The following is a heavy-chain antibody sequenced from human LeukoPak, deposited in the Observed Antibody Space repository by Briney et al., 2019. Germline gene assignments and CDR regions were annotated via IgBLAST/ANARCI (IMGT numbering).Heavy chain of an antibody. CDR2: ISKGADDT. D-gene: IGHD3-3*01. CDR1: GFTFSNAW. CDR3: VKDELGVAIFNH. Sequence: GGSLRLSCAASGFTFSNAWMSWVRQAPGKGLEWVSSISKGADDTYYADPVKGRFAISRDNSKNMLFLQMDSLRAEDTAVYYCVKDELGVAIFNHWGQGTLVTVSS. J-gene: IGHJ4*02. V-gene: IGHV3-23*01.